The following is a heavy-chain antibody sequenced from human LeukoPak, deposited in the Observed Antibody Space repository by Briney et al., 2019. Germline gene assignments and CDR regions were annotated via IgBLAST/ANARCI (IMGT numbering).Heavy chain of an antibody. V-gene: IGHV3-7*01. D-gene: IGHD3-16*01. Sequence: GGSLRLSCAASEFTFSNYWMYWVRQAPGKGLEWVANIREDGNLTYYVDSVKGRFAISRDNAKNSLYLQMNSLRVEDTAVYYCTREGVGGFDTWGQGAMVTVSS. CDR1: EFTFSNYW. CDR2: IREDGNLT. CDR3: TREGVGGFDT. J-gene: IGHJ3*02.